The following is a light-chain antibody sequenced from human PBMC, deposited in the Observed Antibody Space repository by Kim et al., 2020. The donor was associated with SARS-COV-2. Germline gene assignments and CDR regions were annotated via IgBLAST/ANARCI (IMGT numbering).Light chain of an antibody. J-gene: IGKJ3*01. CDR2: AAS. V-gene: IGKV1-8*01. CDR3: QQCYSYPFT. Sequence: ASTGNTVTFTCRASQGISNYLAWYQQKPGKAPKLLIYAASTLQSGVPSRFSGSGSGTDFTLTISYLQSEDFATYYCQQCYSYPFTFGPGTKVDIK. CDR1: QGISNY.